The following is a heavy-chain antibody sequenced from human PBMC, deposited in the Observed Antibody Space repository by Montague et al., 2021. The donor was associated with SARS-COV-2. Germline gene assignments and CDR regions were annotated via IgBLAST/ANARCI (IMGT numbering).Heavy chain of an antibody. V-gene: IGHV4-38-2*01. D-gene: IGHD5-12*01. CDR1: GFSISSGFY. CDR2: VYHSGYT. Sequence: SETRSLTCSVSGFSISSGFYWAWIRQSPGKGPEWIGTVYHSGYTXYNPSLKGRVTVSIDTSKNQFSLTVTSVTAADTAVYFCARRGYTGSDYFDYWGQGTLGTVSS. J-gene: IGHJ4*02. CDR3: ARRGYTGSDYFDY.